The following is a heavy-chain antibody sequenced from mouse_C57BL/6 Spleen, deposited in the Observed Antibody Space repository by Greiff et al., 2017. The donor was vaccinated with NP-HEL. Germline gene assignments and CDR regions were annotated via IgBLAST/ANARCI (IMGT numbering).Heavy chain of an antibody. Sequence: QVQLQQPGAELVKPGASVKLSCKASGYTFTSYWMHWVKQRPGRGLEWIGRIDPNSGGTKYNEKFKSKATLTVDKPSSPAYMQLSSLTSEYSAVYYCARGDYGSSYVWYFDVWGTGTTVTVSS. J-gene: IGHJ1*03. CDR2: IDPNSGGT. D-gene: IGHD1-1*01. CDR1: GYTFTSYW. CDR3: ARGDYGSSYVWYFDV. V-gene: IGHV1-72*01.